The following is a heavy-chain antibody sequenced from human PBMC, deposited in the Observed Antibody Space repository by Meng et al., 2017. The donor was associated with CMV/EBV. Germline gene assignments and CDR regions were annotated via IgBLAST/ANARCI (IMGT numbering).Heavy chain of an antibody. CDR1: GGSVSSGSYY. J-gene: IGHJ6*02. CDR3: ASFAATTPEYYGMDV. D-gene: IGHD5-12*01. Sequence: GSLRLSCTVSGGSVSSGSYYWSWIRQPPGKGLEWIGYIYYSGSTNYNPSLKSRVTISVDTSKNQFSLKLSSVTAADTAVYYCASFAATTPEYYGMDVWGQGTTVTV. CDR2: IYYSGST. V-gene: IGHV4-61*01.